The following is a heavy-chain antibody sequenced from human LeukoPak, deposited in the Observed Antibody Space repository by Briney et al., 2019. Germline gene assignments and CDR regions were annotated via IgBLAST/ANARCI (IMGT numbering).Heavy chain of an antibody. Sequence: SGPALVKPTQTLTLTCTFSGFSLSTSGMRVSWIRQPPGKALEWLAHIDWDDDKFYSTSLKTRLTISKDTSKNQVVLTMTNMDPVDTATYYCARNFGYYDFWSGYYLGSGYFDYWGQGTLVTVSS. V-gene: IGHV2-70*04. J-gene: IGHJ4*02. CDR3: ARNFGYYDFWSGYYLGSGYFDY. D-gene: IGHD3-3*01. CDR2: IDWDDDK. CDR1: GFSLSTSGMR.